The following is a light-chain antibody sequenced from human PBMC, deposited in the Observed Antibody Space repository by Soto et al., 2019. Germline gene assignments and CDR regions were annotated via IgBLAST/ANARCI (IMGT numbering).Light chain of an antibody. V-gene: IGKV1-39*01. Sequence: IQMTHPLSSLSASVFDRVTITYLVSQSFSSYLNWYQQRLGPARQVLIYAASVLQSGFPSRFRGSGCEKDFNLTMSSVQPEDFATYNCPQSYGTPVSLGKGTRVEIK. CDR3: PQSYGTPVS. CDR2: AAS. CDR1: QSFSSY. J-gene: IGKJ5*01.